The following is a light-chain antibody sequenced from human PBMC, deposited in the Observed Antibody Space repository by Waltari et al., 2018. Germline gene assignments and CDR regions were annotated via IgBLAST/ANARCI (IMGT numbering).Light chain of an antibody. Sequence: QPALTQPCSASGSPGHSVTISCTEPRTDVGVYNYVSCDQQYPGKAPNLMISEVSKRPSGVPDRFSGSKSGNTASLTVSGLQAEDEADYYCNSYAGNNNWVFGGGTKLTVL. J-gene: IGLJ3*02. V-gene: IGLV2-8*01. CDR2: EVS. CDR1: RTDVGVYNY. CDR3: NSYAGNNNWV.